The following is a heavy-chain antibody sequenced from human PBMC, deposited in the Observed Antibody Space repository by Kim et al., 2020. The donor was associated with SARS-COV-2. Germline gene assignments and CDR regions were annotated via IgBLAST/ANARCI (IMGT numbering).Heavy chain of an antibody. V-gene: IGHV1-69*13. CDR1: GGMFSNYA. CDR3: ATVVGGTEGGVDH. J-gene: IGHJ4*02. D-gene: IGHD1-26*01. CDR2: IIPIFGTS. Sequence: SVKVSCKASGGMFSNYAFNWVRQAPGQGLEWMGGIIPIFGTSNYAQDFQGRVTITADESTSTAYLELTSLRSEDTAVYYCATVVGGTEGGVDHWGQGTL.